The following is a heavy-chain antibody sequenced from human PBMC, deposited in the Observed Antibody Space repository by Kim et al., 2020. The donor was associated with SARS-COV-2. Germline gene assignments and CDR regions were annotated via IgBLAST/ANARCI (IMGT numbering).Heavy chain of an antibody. CDR3: AREMRLGAFDI. CDR2: N. D-gene: IGHD6-19*01. V-gene: IGHV4-59*01. J-gene: IGHJ3*02. Sequence: NNYTPSRKSRVNISVDTSKNPFSLKLSSVTAADTAVYYCAREMRLGAFDIWGQGTMVTVSS.